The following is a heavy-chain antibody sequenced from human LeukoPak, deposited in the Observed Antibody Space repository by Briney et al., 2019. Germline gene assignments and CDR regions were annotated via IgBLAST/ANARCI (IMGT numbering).Heavy chain of an antibody. V-gene: IGHV4-34*01. D-gene: IGHD5-18*01. CDR1: GGSFSGYY. J-gene: IGHJ6*03. Sequence: PSETLSLTCAVYGGSFSGYYWSWIRQPPGKGLEWIGEINHSGGTNYNPSLKSRVTISVDTSKNQFSLKLSSVTAADTAVYYCARGGRGYSYGLRYYYYYMDVWGKGTTVTVSS. CDR2: INHSGGT. CDR3: ARGGRGYSYGLRYYYYYMDV.